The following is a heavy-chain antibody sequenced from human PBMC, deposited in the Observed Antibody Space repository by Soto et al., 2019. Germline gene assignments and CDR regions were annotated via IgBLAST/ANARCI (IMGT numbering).Heavy chain of an antibody. V-gene: IGHV1-69*06. D-gene: IGHD2-15*01. CDR3: ASGCSGASCYEHYYYGMDV. CDR1: GGTFSSYA. Sequence: GASVKVSCKASGGTFSSYAISWVRQAPGQGLEWMGGIIPIFGTANYAQKFQGRVTITADKSTSTAYMELSSLRSEDAAVYYCASGCSGASCYEHYYYGMDVWGQGTTVTVSS. CDR2: IIPIFGTA. J-gene: IGHJ6*02.